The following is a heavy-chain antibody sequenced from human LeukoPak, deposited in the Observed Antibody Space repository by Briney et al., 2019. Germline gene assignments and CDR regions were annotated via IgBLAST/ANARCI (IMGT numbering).Heavy chain of an antibody. CDR2: IYHSGST. Sequence: SETLSLTCTVSGYSISSGYYWGCIRQPPGKGLEWIGSIYHSGSTYYNPSLKSRVTISVDTSKNQFSLKLSSVTAADTAVYYCARYYDFWSGSSTGGYWGQGTLVTVSA. CDR1: GYSISSGYY. J-gene: IGHJ4*02. V-gene: IGHV4-38-2*02. CDR3: ARYYDFWSGSSTGGY. D-gene: IGHD3-3*01.